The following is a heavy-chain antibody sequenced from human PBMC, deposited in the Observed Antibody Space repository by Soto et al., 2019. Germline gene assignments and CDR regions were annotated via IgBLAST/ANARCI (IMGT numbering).Heavy chain of an antibody. J-gene: IGHJ4*02. Sequence: EVQLLDSGGGWVQPGGSLRLSCVASGFVFSDYAMSWVRQAPGKGLEWVSAISAGGSDTYYAASVKGRFTVSRVNYKNTLYLQMNTLRAEDTARYYCASVPIWCGSSSCYTEGFDSWGQGTLVTVSS. CDR3: ASVPIWCGSSSCYTEGFDS. D-gene: IGHD2-2*01. CDR1: GFVFSDYA. CDR2: ISAGGSDT. V-gene: IGHV3-23*01.